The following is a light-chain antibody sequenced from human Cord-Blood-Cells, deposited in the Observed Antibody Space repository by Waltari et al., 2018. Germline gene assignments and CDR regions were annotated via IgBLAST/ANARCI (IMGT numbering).Light chain of an antibody. CDR3: CSYAGSSFWV. Sequence: QSALTQPASVSASPGPSITISCTGTSRGLGSNNLVSWYQQPPGKAPKLMIYEGSKRPSGVSNRFSGSKAGNTAYLTSSGLQAEDEADYYCCSYAGSSFWVFGGGTKLTVL. J-gene: IGLJ3*02. V-gene: IGLV2-23*01. CDR1: SRGLGSNNL. CDR2: EGS.